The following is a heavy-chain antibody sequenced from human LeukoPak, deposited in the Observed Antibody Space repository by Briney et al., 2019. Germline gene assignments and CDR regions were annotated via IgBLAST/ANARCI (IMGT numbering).Heavy chain of an antibody. CDR1: GYTFTSYY. CDR2: INPSGGST. V-gene: IGHV1-46*01. J-gene: IGHJ4*02. D-gene: IGHD6-13*01. CDR3: ATDSNLAAAGTGVNY. Sequence: ASVKVSCKASGYTFTSYYMHWVRQAPGQGLEWMGIINPSGGSTSYAQKFQGRVTMTEDTSTDTAYMELSSLRSEVTAVYYCATDSNLAAAGTGVNYWGQGTLVTVSS.